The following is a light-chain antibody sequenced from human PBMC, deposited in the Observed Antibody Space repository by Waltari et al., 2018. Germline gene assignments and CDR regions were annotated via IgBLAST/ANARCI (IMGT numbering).Light chain of an antibody. J-gene: IGKJ4*01. CDR2: AAS. CDR3: LHLNNFPLS. Sequence: DIQLTQSPSFLSASVRDRVTITCRASQGISTHLAWYQQKPGKGPKLLIYAASTLQSDIPSRFSGSGSGTEFTLTISSLQSEDFATYYCLHLNNFPLSFGGGTKVDLK. CDR1: QGISTH. V-gene: IGKV1-9*01.